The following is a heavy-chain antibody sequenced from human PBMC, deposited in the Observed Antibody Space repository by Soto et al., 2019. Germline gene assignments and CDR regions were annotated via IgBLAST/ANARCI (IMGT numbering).Heavy chain of an antibody. CDR3: ARHVAARQYYYYGMEV. CDR1: GYSFTSYW. J-gene: IGHJ6*02. V-gene: IGHV5-10-1*01. D-gene: IGHD6-6*01. Sequence: PGESLKISCKGSGYSFTSYWISWVRQMPGKGLEWMGRIDPSDSYTNYSPSFQGHVTISADKSISTAYLQWSSLKASDTAMYYCARHVAARQYYYYGMEVWGQGTTVTVSS. CDR2: IDPSDSYT.